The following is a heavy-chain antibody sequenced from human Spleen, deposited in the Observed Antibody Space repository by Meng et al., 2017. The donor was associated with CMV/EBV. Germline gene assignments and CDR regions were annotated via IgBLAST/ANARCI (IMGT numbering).Heavy chain of an antibody. Sequence: GSLRLSCTVSGYSISSAYFWGWIRQPPGKGLEWIGSLYHTGSTYYNPSLRSRVTISSDTSRNRFFLRLTSVTAADTALYYCARGGSTSLSYYYALDVWGQGTTVTVSS. D-gene: IGHD2-2*01. J-gene: IGHJ6*02. V-gene: IGHV4-38-2*02. CDR3: ARGGSTSLSYYYALDV. CDR2: LYHTGST. CDR1: GYSISSAYF.